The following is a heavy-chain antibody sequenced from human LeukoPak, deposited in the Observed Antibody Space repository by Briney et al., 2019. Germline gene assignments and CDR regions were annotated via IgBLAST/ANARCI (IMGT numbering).Heavy chain of an antibody. V-gene: IGHV1-69*10. Sequence: ASVKVSCKASGGTFRNYPISWVRQAPGQGLEWMGGILPIFRMTNYAEKFQGRVTITADKSTTPAYLELNSLRPEDTAVYYCAICSSTWSGDRPDSGGQGSLVTVSS. D-gene: IGHD2-2*01. CDR3: AICSSTWSGDRPDS. CDR2: ILPIFRMT. J-gene: IGHJ4*02. CDR1: GGTFRNYP.